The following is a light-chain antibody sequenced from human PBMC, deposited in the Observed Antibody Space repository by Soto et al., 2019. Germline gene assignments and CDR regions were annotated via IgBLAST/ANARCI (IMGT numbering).Light chain of an antibody. CDR2: KAS. V-gene: IGKV1-5*03. J-gene: IGKJ2*01. CDR3: QQYDRFPYT. CDR1: QSISNW. Sequence: DIQMTQSPSTLSSSVGDTVTITCRASQSISNWLAWYQQKPGQAPKLLIHKASTLESGVPSRFSGSGSGTEFTPAISSLQPDDFATFYCQQYDRFPYTFGQGTKPEIK.